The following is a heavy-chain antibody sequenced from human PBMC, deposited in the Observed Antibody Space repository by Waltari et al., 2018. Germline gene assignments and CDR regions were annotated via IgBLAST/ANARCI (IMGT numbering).Heavy chain of an antibody. J-gene: IGHJ4*02. Sequence: QVQLQESGPGLVKPSETLSLTCTVSGYSISSGYYWGWIRQPPGKGLEWIGSIYHSGSTYYNPSLKRRVTISVDTSKNQFSLKLSSVTAADTAVYYCAKDRGGIAVAGYFDYWGQGTLVTVSS. CDR1: GYSISSGYY. D-gene: IGHD6-19*01. CDR2: IYHSGST. CDR3: AKDRGGIAVAGYFDY. V-gene: IGHV4-38-2*02.